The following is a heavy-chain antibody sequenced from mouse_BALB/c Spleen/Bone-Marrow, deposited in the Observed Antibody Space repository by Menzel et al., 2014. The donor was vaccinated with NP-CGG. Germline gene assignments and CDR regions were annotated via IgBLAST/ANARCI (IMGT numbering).Heavy chain of an antibody. V-gene: IGHV1-84*02. D-gene: IGHD1-2*01. Sequence: QVQLKESGPELVKPGASVKISCKASGYTFTDYYINWVKQKPGQGLEWIGWIYPGSGTTKYNEKFKGKATLTVDTSSSTAYMQLSSLTSEDTAVYFCARDHGYVDVMDCWGQGTSVTVSS. J-gene: IGHJ4*01. CDR3: ARDHGYVDVMDC. CDR2: IYPGSGTT. CDR1: GYTFTDYY.